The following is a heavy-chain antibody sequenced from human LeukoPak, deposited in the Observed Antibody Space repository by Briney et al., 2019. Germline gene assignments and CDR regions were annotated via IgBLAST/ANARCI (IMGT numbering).Heavy chain of an antibody. V-gene: IGHV3-48*03. CDR3: ARKSLGIGWYFDY. D-gene: IGHD3-16*01. J-gene: IGHJ4*02. CDR1: GFTFSSFE. Sequence: GSLRLSCAASGFTFSSFEMNWVRQAPGKGLEWVSKISSSGSTIYYADSVKGRFTISRDNAKNSLYLQMNSLRAEDTAVYYCARKSLGIGWYFDYWGQGTLVTVSS. CDR2: ISSSGSTI.